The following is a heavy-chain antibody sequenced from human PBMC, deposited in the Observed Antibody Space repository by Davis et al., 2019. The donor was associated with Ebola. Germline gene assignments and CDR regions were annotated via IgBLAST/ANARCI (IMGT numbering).Heavy chain of an antibody. CDR3: ARVSRYFDWLVLFDP. Sequence: SETLSLTCAVYGESFSGFYWSWIRQPPGKGLEWIGEINHSGSTHYNPSLKSRVTISVDTSKNQFSLKLSSVTAADTAVYYCARVSRYFDWLVLFDPWGQGTLVTVSS. V-gene: IGHV4-34*01. CDR1: GESFSGFY. D-gene: IGHD3-9*01. J-gene: IGHJ5*02. CDR2: INHSGST.